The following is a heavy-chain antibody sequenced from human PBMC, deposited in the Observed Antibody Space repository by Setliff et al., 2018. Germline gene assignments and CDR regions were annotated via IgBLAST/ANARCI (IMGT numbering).Heavy chain of an antibody. CDR3: ARLGQWRVLGFFDY. J-gene: IGHJ4*02. Sequence: PSETLSLTCAVSGYSISSGYYWGWIRQPPGKGLEWIGTIFWSGTTYYNPSLNSRGTISVDTSRDQFSLRLSSVTAADTAVYYCARLGQWRVLGFFDYWGQGALVTVSS. D-gene: IGHD6-19*01. CDR1: GYSISSGYY. V-gene: IGHV4-38-2*01. CDR2: IFWSGTT.